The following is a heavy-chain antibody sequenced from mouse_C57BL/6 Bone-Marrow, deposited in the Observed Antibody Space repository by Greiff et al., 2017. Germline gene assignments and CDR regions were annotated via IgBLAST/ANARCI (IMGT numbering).Heavy chain of an antibody. Sequence: QVQLQQSGAELVRPGTSVKVSCKASGYAFTNYLIEWVKQRPGQGLEWIGVINPGSGGTNYNEKFKGKATLTADKSSSTAYMQLSSLTSEDSAVYVCAGDSTAWFAYWGQGTLVTVSA. V-gene: IGHV1-54*01. CDR2: INPGSGGT. J-gene: IGHJ3*01. D-gene: IGHD2-5*01. CDR3: AGDSTAWFAY. CDR1: GYAFTNYL.